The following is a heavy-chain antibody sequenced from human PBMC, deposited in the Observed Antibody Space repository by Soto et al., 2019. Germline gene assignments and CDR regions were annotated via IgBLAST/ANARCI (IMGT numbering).Heavy chain of an antibody. CDR2: VTNSGDDT. V-gene: IGHV3-23*01. CDR3: VKGSVASRPYYFDL. Sequence: GGSLRLSCSASGFTFSNCAMSWVRQAPGKGLEWVSAVTNSGDDTWYADSVKGRFTISRDNSMNTLYLQTNSLRAEDTAVYYCVKGSVASRPYYFDLWGQGTVVTVSS. J-gene: IGHJ4*02. D-gene: IGHD2-2*01. CDR1: GFTFSNCA.